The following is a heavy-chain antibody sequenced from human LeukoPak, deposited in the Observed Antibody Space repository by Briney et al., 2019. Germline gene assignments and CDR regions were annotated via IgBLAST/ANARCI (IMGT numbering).Heavy chain of an antibody. J-gene: IGHJ6*03. CDR2: INSDGSST. CDR3: ARDRGAVAAAGYYYYYYMDV. D-gene: IGHD6-13*01. CDR1: GFTFSSYW. V-gene: IGHV3-74*01. Sequence: PGGSLRLSCAASGFTFSSYWMHWVRHAPGKGLVWVSRINSDGSSTSYADSVKGRFTISRDNAKNTLYLQMNSLRAEDTAVYYCARDRGAVAAAGYYYYYYMDVWGKGTTVTVSS.